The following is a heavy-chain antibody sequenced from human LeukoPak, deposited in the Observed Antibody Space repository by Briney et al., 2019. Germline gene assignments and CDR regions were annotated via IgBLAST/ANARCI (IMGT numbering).Heavy chain of an antibody. J-gene: IGHJ4*02. CDR1: GFTFSSYE. D-gene: IGHD6-19*01. V-gene: IGHV3-48*03. CDR3: ARESIAVAGAPFDY. Sequence: GGSLRLSCAASGFTFSSYEMNWVRQAPGKGLEWFSYISSGSTIYDADSVKGRFTISRDNAKNSLYLQMNSLRAEDTAVYYCARESIAVAGAPFDYWGQGTLVTVSS. CDR2: ISSGSTI.